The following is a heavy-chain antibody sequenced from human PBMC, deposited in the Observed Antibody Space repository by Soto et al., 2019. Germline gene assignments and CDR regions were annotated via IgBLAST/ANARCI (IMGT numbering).Heavy chain of an antibody. Sequence: EVQLLESGGGLVQPGGSLRLSCAASGFTFSSYAMNWVRQAPGKGLEWVSVISGSGGSTYYADAVKGRFTISRDNSKNTLYLQMNSLRAEDTAVYYCAKRTVGWYFDLWGRGTLVTVSS. CDR3: AKRTVGWYFDL. CDR1: GFTFSSYA. J-gene: IGHJ2*01. CDR2: ISGSGGST. V-gene: IGHV3-23*01. D-gene: IGHD4-17*01.